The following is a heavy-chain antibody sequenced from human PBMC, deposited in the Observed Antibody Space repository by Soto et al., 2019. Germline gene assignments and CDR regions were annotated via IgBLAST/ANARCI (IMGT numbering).Heavy chain of an antibody. D-gene: IGHD6-19*01. V-gene: IGHV3-30*04. Sequence: PGGSLRLSCAGSGFSFGSYEMHWVRQAPGKGLEWVTFTSYDGSINYYADSVKGRFTMSRDNSKNLLYLQMNSLRAEDTAVYYCARDGGWRYYYYYYGMDVWGQGTTVTVSS. CDR3: ARDGGWRYYYYYYGMDV. CDR1: GFSFGSYE. CDR2: TSYDGSIN. J-gene: IGHJ6*02.